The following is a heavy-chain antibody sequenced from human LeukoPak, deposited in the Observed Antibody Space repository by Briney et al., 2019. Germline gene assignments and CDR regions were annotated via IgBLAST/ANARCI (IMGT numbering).Heavy chain of an antibody. CDR3: ARNQRPPLRLYYSFMDV. J-gene: IGHJ6*03. CDR1: DGSLSGYY. V-gene: IGHV4-34*01. Sequence: SETLSLTCAVYDGSLSGYYWSWIRQSPGKGLEWVGEINHSGSTNYNPSLQGRVTISVDTSKNQLSLELNSVTAADTAVYYCARNQRPPLRLYYSFMDVWGKGTTVTVSS. CDR2: INHSGST. D-gene: IGHD4-17*01.